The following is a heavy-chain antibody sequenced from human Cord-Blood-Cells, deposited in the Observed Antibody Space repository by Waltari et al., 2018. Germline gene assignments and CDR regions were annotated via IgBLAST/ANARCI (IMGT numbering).Heavy chain of an antibody. CDR2: INPNSGGT. J-gene: IGHJ4*02. D-gene: IGHD6-19*01. CDR3: AREGIAVAGPFIDY. Sequence: QVQRVQSGAEVKKPGASVKVSCKASGYTFTGYFMPWGPQPPGQGLEGMGGINPNSGGTNYAQKFQGRVTMTRDTSISTAYMELSRLRSDDTAVYYCAREGIAVAGPFIDYWGQGTLVTVSS. CDR1: GYTFTGYF. V-gene: IGHV1-2*02.